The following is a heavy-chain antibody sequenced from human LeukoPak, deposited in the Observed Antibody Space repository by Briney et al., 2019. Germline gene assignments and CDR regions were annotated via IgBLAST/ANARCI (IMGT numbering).Heavy chain of an antibody. J-gene: IGHJ4*02. CDR1: GFRFSSYG. CDR2: ISSSGDST. CDR3: AKDLVWVTTGEGCY. Sequence: PGGSLRLSCAASGFRFSSYGMSWVRQAPGKGLEWVSSISSSGDSTYNADSVKGRFTISRDNSKNTLYLQMNSLRAEDTAIYYCAKDLVWVTTGEGCYWGQGTLVTVSS. V-gene: IGHV3-23*01. D-gene: IGHD4-17*01.